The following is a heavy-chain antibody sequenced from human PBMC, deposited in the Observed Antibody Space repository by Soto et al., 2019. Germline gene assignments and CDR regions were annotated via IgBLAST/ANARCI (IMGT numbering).Heavy chain of an antibody. CDR3: ARVRYGDY. V-gene: IGHV1-18*01. D-gene: IGHD1-1*01. CDR1: GYGFTTYG. J-gene: IGHJ4*02. CDR2: ISAHNGNT. Sequence: QVHLVQSGAEVKKPGASVKVSCKGSGYGFTTYGITWVRQAPGQGLEWMAWISAHNGNTNYAQKLQGRVTVTRDTPTSTAYMVLRSLRSDGTVLYYWARVRYGDYCGQVALVYVSS.